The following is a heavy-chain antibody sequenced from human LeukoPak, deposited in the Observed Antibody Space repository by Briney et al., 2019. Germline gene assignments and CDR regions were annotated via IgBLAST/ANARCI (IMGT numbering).Heavy chain of an antibody. CDR3: AREQCSGNSCYYY. CDR1: GLSFSSFW. CDR2: INQDGSEK. D-gene: IGHD2-15*01. Sequence: PGGSLRLSCAASGLSFSSFWMSWVRQAPGKGLEWVANINQDGSEKNYVDSVKGRFTISRDGAKNLLYLQMNSLRAEDAAVYYCAREQCSGNSCYYYWGPGTLVTVPS. V-gene: IGHV3-7*01. J-gene: IGHJ4*02.